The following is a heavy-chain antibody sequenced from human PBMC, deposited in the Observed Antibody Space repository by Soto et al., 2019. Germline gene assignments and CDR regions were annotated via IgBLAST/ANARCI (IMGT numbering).Heavy chain of an antibody. J-gene: IGHJ6*02. D-gene: IGHD3-16*02. V-gene: IGHV3-20*04. Sequence: GSLRLSCAASGFSFDDYGMSWVRQAPGKGLEWVSGINWNGGSTGYADSVKGRFTISRDNAKNSLYLQMNSLRAEDTALYYCARDKSGYPARYYYYGMDVWGQGTTVTVSS. CDR3: ARDKSGYPARYYYYGMDV. CDR2: INWNGGST. CDR1: GFSFDDYG.